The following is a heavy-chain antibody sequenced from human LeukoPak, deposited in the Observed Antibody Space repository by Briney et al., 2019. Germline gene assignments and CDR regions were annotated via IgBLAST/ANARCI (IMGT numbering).Heavy chain of an antibody. D-gene: IGHD5-24*01. CDR1: GYTFTSYA. CDR2: INAGNGNT. J-gene: IGHJ5*02. V-gene: IGHV1-3*01. CDR3: ARDPRDGYYNWFDP. Sequence: ASVKVSCKASGYTFTSYAMHWVRQAPGQRLEWMGWINAGNGNTKYSQKFQGRVTITRDTSASTAYMELSSLRSEDTAVYYCARDPRDGYYNWFDPWGQGTLVTVSS.